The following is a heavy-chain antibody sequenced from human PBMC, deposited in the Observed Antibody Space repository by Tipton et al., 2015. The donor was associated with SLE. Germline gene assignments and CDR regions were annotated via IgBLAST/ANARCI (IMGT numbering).Heavy chain of an antibody. D-gene: IGHD5-18*01. J-gene: IGHJ4*02. Sequence: SLRLSCTGSGFTFGDYAINWFRQAPGKGLEWVANIKQDGSEKYYVDSVKGRFTISRDNAKNSLYLQMNSLRAEDTAVYYCARASSDTAKDYWGQGTLVTVSS. CDR2: IKQDGSEK. CDR3: ARASSDTAKDY. V-gene: IGHV3-7*01. CDR1: GFTFGDYA.